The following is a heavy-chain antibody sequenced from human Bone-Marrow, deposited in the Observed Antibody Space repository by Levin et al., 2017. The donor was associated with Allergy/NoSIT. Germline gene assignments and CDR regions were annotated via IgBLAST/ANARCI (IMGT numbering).Heavy chain of an antibody. Sequence: SETLSLTCAVSGGSISSGGSYWSWIRQPAGKGLEWIGRLDTSGSTIYNPSLKSRVTVSVDTSKNQFSLNLSSVTAADTAVYYCARESRMIYYYGSGNYDYYYYMDVWGKGTTVIVSS. D-gene: IGHD3-10*01. CDR2: LDTSGST. J-gene: IGHJ6*03. V-gene: IGHV4-61*02. CDR1: GGSISSGGSY. CDR3: ARESRMIYYYGSGNYDYYYYMDV.